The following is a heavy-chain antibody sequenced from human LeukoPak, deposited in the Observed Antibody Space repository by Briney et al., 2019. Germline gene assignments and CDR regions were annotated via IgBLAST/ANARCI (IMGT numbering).Heavy chain of an antibody. CDR1: GGTFSSYA. D-gene: IGHD5-24*01. CDR2: IIPIFGTA. CDR3: ARASRRDGYNFGADY. Sequence: SVKVSFTASGGTFSSYAISWVRQAPGQGLEWMGGIIPIFGTANYAQKFQGRVTITADESTSTAYMELSSLRSEDTAVYYCARASRRDGYNFGADYWGQGTLVTVSS. V-gene: IGHV1-69*13. J-gene: IGHJ4*02.